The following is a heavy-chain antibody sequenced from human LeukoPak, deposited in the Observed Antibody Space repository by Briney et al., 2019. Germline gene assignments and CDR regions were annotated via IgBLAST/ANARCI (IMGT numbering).Heavy chain of an antibody. J-gene: IGHJ4*02. V-gene: IGHV4-39*01. CDR3: TRGGDPYKVGNF. CDR2: LHYSGTP. D-gene: IGHD2-21*01. CDR1: DDSISTNTYY. Sequence: PSETLSLTCTVSDDSISTNTYYWSWIRQPPGKGLEWVASLHYSGTPYYSPSLNSRISIFVGTSKRRFSLKLRSVTASDTAVYYCTRGGDPYKVGNFWGQGTLVTVSS.